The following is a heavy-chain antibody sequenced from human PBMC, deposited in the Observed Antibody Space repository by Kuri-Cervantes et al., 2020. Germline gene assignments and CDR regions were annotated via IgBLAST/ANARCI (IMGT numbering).Heavy chain of an antibody. V-gene: IGHV3-7*03. J-gene: IGHJ6*03. CDR3: AKGPGTTVYYYYYMDV. CDR2: IKQDGSEK. Sequence: GGSLRLSCAASGFTFSSYWMSWVRQAPGKGLEWVANIKQDGSEKYYVDSVKGRFTISRDNAKNSLYLQMNSLRAEDTAVYYCAKGPGTTVYYYYYMDVWGKGTTVTVSS. D-gene: IGHD1-1*01. CDR1: GFTFSSYW.